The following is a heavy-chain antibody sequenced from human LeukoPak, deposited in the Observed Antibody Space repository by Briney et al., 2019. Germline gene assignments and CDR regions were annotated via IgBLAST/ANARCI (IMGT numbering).Heavy chain of an antibody. D-gene: IGHD6-13*01. Sequence: SETLSLTCTVSGGSISTYYWSWIRQASGKGLEWIGYINYSGSTDYNPSLKSRVTISVDTSKNQLSLKVRSVTAADTAVYYCAREYSSFEYWGQGTLVTVSS. CDR3: AREYSSFEY. CDR1: GGSISTYY. J-gene: IGHJ4*02. V-gene: IGHV4-59*01. CDR2: INYSGST.